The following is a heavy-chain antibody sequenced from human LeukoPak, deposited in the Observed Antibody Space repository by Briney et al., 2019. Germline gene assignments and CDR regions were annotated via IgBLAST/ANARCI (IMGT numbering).Heavy chain of an antibody. V-gene: IGHV5-51*01. CDR1: GYSFPSYW. D-gene: IGHD6-19*01. J-gene: IGHJ4*02. CDR3: ARHGHSSGSSY. CDR2: IYPDDSDT. Sequence: GESLKISCKGSGYSFPSYWIGWVRQMPGKGLEWMGIIYPDDSDTTYSPSFQGQVTISADESISTAYLQCSSLKASDTAIYYCARHGHSSGSSYWGQGTLVTVSS.